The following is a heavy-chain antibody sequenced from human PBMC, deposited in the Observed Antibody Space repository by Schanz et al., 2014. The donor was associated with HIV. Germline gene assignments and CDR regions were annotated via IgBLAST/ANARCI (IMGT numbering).Heavy chain of an antibody. Sequence: QVPLVQSGPEVKKPGASVQVSCQASGYTFTGYYLHWIRQAPGPGLEWMGWFNPNSGGRIYPQKFEGRVTMTRDTSISTAYMELSSLRYDDTAVYYCAREPSFSGLDVWGQGTTVSVSS. CDR3: AREPSFSGLDV. D-gene: IGHD6-6*01. V-gene: IGHV1-2*02. CDR1: GYTFTGYY. CDR2: FNPNSGGR. J-gene: IGHJ6*02.